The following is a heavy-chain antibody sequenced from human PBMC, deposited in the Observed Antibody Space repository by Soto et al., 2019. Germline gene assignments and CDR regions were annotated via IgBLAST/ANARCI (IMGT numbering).Heavy chain of an antibody. Sequence: GRSGKVACKASGYTVTSYVISWVRPGPGQGLEWMGWISADNGSANYAQKLQGRVTITRDTSASTAYMELSSLRSEGTAVYYCARATCSSTSCYFGYYYMDVWGKGTTVTVSS. D-gene: IGHD2-2*01. CDR2: ISADNGSA. V-gene: IGHV1-18*01. J-gene: IGHJ6*03. CDR1: GYTVTSYV. CDR3: ARATCSSTSCYFGYYYMDV.